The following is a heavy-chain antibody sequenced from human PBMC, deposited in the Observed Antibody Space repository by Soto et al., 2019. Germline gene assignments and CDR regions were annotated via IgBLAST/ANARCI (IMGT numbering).Heavy chain of an antibody. D-gene: IGHD3-22*01. V-gene: IGHV1-69*13. Sequence: SVKVSCKASGGTFSSYAISWVRQAPGQGLEWMGGIIPIFGTANYAQKFQGRVTITADESTSTAYMELSSPRSEDTAVYYCASNPTYYYDSSSVPPAFDIWGQGTMVTVSS. CDR2: IIPIFGTA. CDR1: GGTFSSYA. J-gene: IGHJ3*02. CDR3: ASNPTYYYDSSSVPPAFDI.